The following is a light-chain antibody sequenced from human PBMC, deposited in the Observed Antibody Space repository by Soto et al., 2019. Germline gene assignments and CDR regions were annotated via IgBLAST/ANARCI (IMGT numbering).Light chain of an antibody. CDR2: DAS. CDR1: QAISSA. Sequence: ANQLTQSPSSLSASVGDRVTITCRASQAISSALAWYQQKPGKPPKLLIYDASTLQSGVPSRFSGTASGTDFTLTINSLQPKDFATYYCQQFNNWPVTFGPGTKVDIK. J-gene: IGKJ3*01. V-gene: IGKV1D-13*01. CDR3: QQFNNWPVT.